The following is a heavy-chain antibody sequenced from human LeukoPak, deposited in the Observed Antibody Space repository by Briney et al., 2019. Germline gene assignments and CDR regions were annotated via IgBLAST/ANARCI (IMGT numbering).Heavy chain of an antibody. CDR3: TRVGYIDEGIDY. J-gene: IGHJ4*02. V-gene: IGHV3-7*04. CDR1: GFPFSSYW. Sequence: GGSLRLSCVASGFPFSSYWMTWVRQAPGKGLEWVANIKQDGSKKSYVDSVKGRFTISRDNAKNSLYLQMNSLRAEDAAIYYCTRVGYIDEGIDYWGQGTLVTVSS. CDR2: IKQDGSKK. D-gene: IGHD5-24*01.